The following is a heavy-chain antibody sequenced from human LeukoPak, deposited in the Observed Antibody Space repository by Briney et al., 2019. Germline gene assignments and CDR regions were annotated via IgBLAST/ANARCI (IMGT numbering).Heavy chain of an antibody. CDR3: ARVPVGSYSFDY. CDR2: ISSRGDSV. D-gene: IGHD1-26*01. V-gene: IGHV3-48*03. CDR1: GFTFSNYN. J-gene: IGHJ4*02. Sequence: GGSLRLSCAASGFTFSNYNMNWARQAPGKGLEWISYISSRGDSVYYAYSVQGRFTISRDNTKNTLYLHMNSLRAEDTAVYYCARVPVGSYSFDYWGQGTLVTVSS.